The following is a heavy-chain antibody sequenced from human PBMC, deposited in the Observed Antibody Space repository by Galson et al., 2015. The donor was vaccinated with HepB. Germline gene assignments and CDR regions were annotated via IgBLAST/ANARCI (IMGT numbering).Heavy chain of an antibody. J-gene: IGHJ3*01. CDR3: ARDDDGSGYQRTFDL. D-gene: IGHD3-3*01. V-gene: IGHV3-53*01. CDR2: IYSGGST. CDR1: GFPVSNSY. Sequence: SLRLSCAASGFPVSNSYMTWIRQAPGKGLEWVSLIYSGGSTYYADSVKGRFTISRDNSENTLFLQMNSLRAEDTDMYYCARDDDGSGYQRTFDLWGQGTMVTVSS.